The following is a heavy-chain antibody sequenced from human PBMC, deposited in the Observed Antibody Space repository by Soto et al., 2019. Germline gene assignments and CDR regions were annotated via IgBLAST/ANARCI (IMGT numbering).Heavy chain of an antibody. D-gene: IGHD6-13*01. Sequence: QVQLVESGGGVVQPGGSLRLSCAASGFTFRSYGMHWVRQAPGKGLEWVSIIWHDGSNDYYARSVKGRFTVSRDNSKNTLFLQMNGLRAEDTAVYHCARVGDPTSNAKAGFLDYWGQGTLVTVSS. J-gene: IGHJ4*02. CDR3: ARVGDPTSNAKAGFLDY. V-gene: IGHV3-33*01. CDR2: IWHDGSND. CDR1: GFTFRSYG.